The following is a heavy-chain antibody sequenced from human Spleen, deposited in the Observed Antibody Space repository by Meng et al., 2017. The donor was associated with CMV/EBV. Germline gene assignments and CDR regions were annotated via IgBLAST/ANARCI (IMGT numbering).Heavy chain of an antibody. CDR1: GYTFTSYS. CDR3: ARDSNWARRGYYFDY. V-gene: IGHV1-46*01. D-gene: IGHD7-27*01. J-gene: IGHJ4*02. Sequence: SGYTFTSYSRHWVRQAPGQGLEWMGIINPSGGSTSYAQKFQGRVTMTRDTSTSTVYMELSSLRSEDTAVYYCARDSNWARRGYYFDYWGQGTLVTVSS. CDR2: INPSGGST.